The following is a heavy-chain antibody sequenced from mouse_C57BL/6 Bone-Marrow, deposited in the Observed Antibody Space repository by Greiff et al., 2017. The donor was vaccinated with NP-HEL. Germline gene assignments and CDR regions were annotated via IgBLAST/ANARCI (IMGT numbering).Heavy chain of an antibody. D-gene: IGHD2-3*01. CDR3: ARSGWGYYAMDY. CDR2: INPNNGGT. Sequence: EVQLQQSGPELVKPGASVKISCKASGYTFTDYYMNWVKQSHGKSLEWIGDINPNNGGTSYNQKFKGKATLTVDKSSSTAYMELRSLTSEDSAVYYCARSGWGYYAMDYWGQGTSVTVSS. J-gene: IGHJ4*01. V-gene: IGHV1-26*01. CDR1: GYTFTDYY.